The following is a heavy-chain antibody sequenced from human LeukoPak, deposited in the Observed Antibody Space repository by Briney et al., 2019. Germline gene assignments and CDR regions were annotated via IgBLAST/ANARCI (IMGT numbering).Heavy chain of an antibody. D-gene: IGHD6-19*01. V-gene: IGHV3-64*01. CDR1: GFTFSDYG. CDR2: ISSNGIYT. Sequence: TGGSLRLSCAASGFTFSDYGMYWVRQAPGKGLEHVSGISSNGIYTYYANSVKGRFTISRDNSKNTLFLQMGSLRAEDMAVYYCAKRYSSGRYYFDYWGQGTLVTVSS. J-gene: IGHJ4*02. CDR3: AKRYSSGRYYFDY.